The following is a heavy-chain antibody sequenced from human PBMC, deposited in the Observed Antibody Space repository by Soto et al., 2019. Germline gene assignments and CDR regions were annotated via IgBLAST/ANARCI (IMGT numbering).Heavy chain of an antibody. CDR1: GASISSGGYS. CDR3: ARAWDSGSYYYAFDV. Sequence: SETLSLTCAVSGASISSGGYSWSWIRQPPGKGLEWIGYISHSDSTYYSPSLKSRVTISVDRSKNHFSLNLSSVTAADTAVYYCARAWDSGSYYYAFDVWGQGTMVTVSS. V-gene: IGHV4-30-2*01. D-gene: IGHD1-26*01. J-gene: IGHJ3*01. CDR2: ISHSDST.